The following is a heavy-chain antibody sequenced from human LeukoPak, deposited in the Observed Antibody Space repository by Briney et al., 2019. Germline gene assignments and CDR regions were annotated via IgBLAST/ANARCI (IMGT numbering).Heavy chain of an antibody. CDR3: ARDQWPEWDPYYYGMGV. CDR1: GFTFSSYE. Sequence: GGSLRLSCAASGFTFSSYEMNRVRQAPGKGLEWVSYISSSGSTIYYADSVKGRFTISRDNAKNSLYLQMNSLRAEDTAVYYCARDQWPEWDPYYYGMGVWGQGTTVTVSS. D-gene: IGHD1-26*01. V-gene: IGHV3-48*03. J-gene: IGHJ6*02. CDR2: ISSSGSTI.